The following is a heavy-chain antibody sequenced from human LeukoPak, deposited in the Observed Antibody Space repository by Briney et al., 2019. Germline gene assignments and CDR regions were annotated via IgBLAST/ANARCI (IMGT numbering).Heavy chain of an antibody. CDR2: INHSGST. CDR1: GGSISSYY. J-gene: IGHJ4*02. Sequence: SETLSLTCTVSGGSISSYYWSWIRQPPGKGLEWIGEINHSGSTNYNPSLKSRVTISVDTSKNQFSLKLSSVTAADTAVYYCRSTIVVVPAAYEDYWGQGTLVTVSS. CDR3: RSTIVVVPAAYEDY. V-gene: IGHV4-34*01. D-gene: IGHD2-2*01.